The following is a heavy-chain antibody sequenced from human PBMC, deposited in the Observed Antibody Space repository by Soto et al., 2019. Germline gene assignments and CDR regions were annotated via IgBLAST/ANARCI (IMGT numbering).Heavy chain of an antibody. CDR3: AKDRSVDTRDWFDP. Sequence: EVQLLESGGGLVQPGGSLRLSCAASGFTFGTYAMNWVRQAPGKGLEWVSGITGSGGSTYYADSVKGRFTNSRDNSKNTLYLQMTSLRGDDTAVYYCAKDRSVDTRDWFDPWGQGTLVTVSS. CDR1: GFTFGTYA. J-gene: IGHJ5*02. V-gene: IGHV3-23*01. D-gene: IGHD5-18*01. CDR2: ITGSGGST.